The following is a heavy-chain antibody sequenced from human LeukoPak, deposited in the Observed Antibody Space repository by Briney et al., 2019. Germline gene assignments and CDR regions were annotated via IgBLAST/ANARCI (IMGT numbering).Heavy chain of an antibody. J-gene: IGHJ6*03. CDR3: TRTFGYYYFYVDV. CDR2: IRTEAYDGAT. D-gene: IGHD3-16*01. Sequence: GGSLRLSCAASGFTFGDYAISWVRQAPGKGLEWVGFIRTEAYDGATDYGASVKGRFTISRDDSKNIAYLQMNSLNTEDTAVYYCTRTFGYYYFYVDVWGKGTTVIVSS. V-gene: IGHV3-49*04. CDR1: GFTFGDYA.